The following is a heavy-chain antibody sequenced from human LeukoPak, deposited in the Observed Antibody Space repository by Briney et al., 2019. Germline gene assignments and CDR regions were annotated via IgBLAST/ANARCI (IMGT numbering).Heavy chain of an antibody. D-gene: IGHD3-9*01. CDR2: INRSGSA. Sequence: SETLSLTCAVYGGSFSGYYWSWIRQPPGKGLEWIGEINRSGSANYNPSLKSRVTISSDTSKIQFSLRLSSVTASDTAVYYCARDVRDYDILTGYYLLPFDYWGQGTLVTVSS. V-gene: IGHV4-34*01. J-gene: IGHJ4*02. CDR1: GGSFSGYY. CDR3: ARDVRDYDILTGYYLLPFDY.